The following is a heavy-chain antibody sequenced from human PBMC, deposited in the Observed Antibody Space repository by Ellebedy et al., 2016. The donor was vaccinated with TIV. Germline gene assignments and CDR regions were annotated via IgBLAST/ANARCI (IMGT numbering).Heavy chain of an antibody. Sequence: AASVKVSCKDSGYTFTTYAIHWVRHAPAQRLEWVGWINADNGITRYSQKFEGRATLTRDTSATTAYMELSSLRSEDTAVYFCARGSKTLIVPPGVYWGQGTLVTVSS. J-gene: IGHJ4*02. CDR1: GYTFTTYA. V-gene: IGHV1-3*01. CDR2: INADNGIT. CDR3: ARGSKTLIVPPGVY. D-gene: IGHD3-22*01.